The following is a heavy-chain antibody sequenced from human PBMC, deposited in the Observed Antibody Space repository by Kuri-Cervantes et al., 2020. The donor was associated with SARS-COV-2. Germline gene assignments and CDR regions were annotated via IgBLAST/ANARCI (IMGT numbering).Heavy chain of an antibody. CDR1: GYSISSGYY. CDR3: ARVGRAGPFDY. CDR2: IYHSGST. V-gene: IGHV4-38-2*02. D-gene: IGHD6-13*01. Sequence: GSLRLSCTVSGYSISSGYYWGWIRQPPGKGLEWIGSIYHSGSTYYNPSLKSRVTISVDTSKNQFSLKLSSVTAADTAVYYCARVGRAGPFDYWGQGTLVTSPQ. J-gene: IGHJ4*02.